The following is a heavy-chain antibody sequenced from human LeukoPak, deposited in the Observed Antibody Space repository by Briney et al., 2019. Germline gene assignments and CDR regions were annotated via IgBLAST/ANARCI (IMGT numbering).Heavy chain of an antibody. CDR1: GYTFTSYD. V-gene: IGHV1-8*01. CDR3: ARGPLLTQGNYYDSSGSGDWFDP. D-gene: IGHD3-22*01. Sequence: ASVKVSCKASGYTFTSYDINWVRQATGQGLEWMGWMNPNSGNTGYAQKFQGRVTMTRNTSISTAYMELSSLRSEDTAVYYCARGPLLTQGNYYDSSGSGDWFDPWGQGTLVTVPS. CDR2: MNPNSGNT. J-gene: IGHJ5*02.